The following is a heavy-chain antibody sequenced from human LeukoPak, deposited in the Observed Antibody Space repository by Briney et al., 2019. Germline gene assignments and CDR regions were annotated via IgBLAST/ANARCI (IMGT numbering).Heavy chain of an antibody. J-gene: IGHJ6*02. CDR1: GGSISSGGYY. Sequence: SETLSLTCTVSGGSISSGGYYWSWIRQHPGKGLEWIGYIYYSGSTYYNPSLKSRVTISVDTSKNQFSLKLGSVTAADTAVYYCARGGVVVPLPDNANYYYYGMDVWGQGTTVTVSS. CDR3: ARGGVVVPLPDNANYYYYGMDV. D-gene: IGHD2-2*01. V-gene: IGHV4-31*03. CDR2: IYYSGST.